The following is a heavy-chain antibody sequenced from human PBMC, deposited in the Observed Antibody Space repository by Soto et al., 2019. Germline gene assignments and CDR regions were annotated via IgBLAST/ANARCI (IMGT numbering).Heavy chain of an antibody. Sequence: QXXXPGLVKPSQTLSLTCTVSGGSXXXXXXXXXWIRQHPGKGLEWIGYIYYSGSTYYNPSXXXXXXXXXXXXXXXXXXXXXXXTAADTAVYYCAREKGVLNWFDPWGQGTLVTVSS. J-gene: IGHJ5*02. CDR1: GGSXXXXXXX. CDR2: IYYSGST. V-gene: IGHV4-31*01. D-gene: IGHD3-10*01. CDR3: AREKGVLNWFDP.